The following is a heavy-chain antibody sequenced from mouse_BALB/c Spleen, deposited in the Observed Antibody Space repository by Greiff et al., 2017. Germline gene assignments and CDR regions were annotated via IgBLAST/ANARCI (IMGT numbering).Heavy chain of an antibody. J-gene: IGHJ4*01. D-gene: IGHD1-1*01. Sequence: EVKLVESGPELVKPGASVKMSCKASGYTFTSYVMHWVKQKPGQGLEWIGYINPYNDGTKYNEKFKGKATLTSDKSSSTAYMELSSLTSEDSAVYYCARDSNYYGSSYYAMDYWGQGTSVTVSS. CDR1: GYTFTSYV. CDR2: INPYNDGT. CDR3: ARDSNYYGSSYYAMDY. V-gene: IGHV1-14*01.